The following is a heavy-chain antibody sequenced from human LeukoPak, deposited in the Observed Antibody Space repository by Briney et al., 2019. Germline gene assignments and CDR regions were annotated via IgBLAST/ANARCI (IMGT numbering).Heavy chain of an antibody. CDR1: GFTFSSYG. Sequence: PGGSLRLSCAASGFTFSSYGMHWVRQAPGKGLEWVAVIWYDGSDKYYADSVQGRFTISRDNSKNTLDLQLNSLRAEDTAVYYCARSPQWGWLGTFDIWGHGTMVTVSS. J-gene: IGHJ3*02. CDR3: ARSPQWGWLGTFDI. V-gene: IGHV3-33*01. D-gene: IGHD2-15*01. CDR2: IWYDGSDK.